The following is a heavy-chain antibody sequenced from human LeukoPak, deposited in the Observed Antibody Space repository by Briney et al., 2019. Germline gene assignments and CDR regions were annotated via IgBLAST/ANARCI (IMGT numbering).Heavy chain of an antibody. CDR2: INPSGNT. CDR1: GGSFSNYC. V-gene: IGHV4-34*01. D-gene: IGHD6-19*01. Sequence: PSETLSLTCAVYGGSFSNYCWTWIRQPPGKGLEWIGEINPSGNTNYNPSLKSRVAMPLDTSKNQFSLKLNSVAAADTAVYSCARRSRSGSDWLIDFWGQGILVTVSS. CDR3: ARRSRSGSDWLIDF. J-gene: IGHJ4*02.